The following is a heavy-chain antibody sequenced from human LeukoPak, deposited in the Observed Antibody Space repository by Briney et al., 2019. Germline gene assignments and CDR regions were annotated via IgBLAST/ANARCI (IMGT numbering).Heavy chain of an antibody. CDR1: GGSISSGGYY. Sequence: PSETLSFTCTVSGGSISSGGYYWSWIRQHPGKGLEWIGYIYYSGSTYYNPSLKSRVTISVDTSKNQFSLKLSSVTAADTAVYYCARDPGIVGAYFDYWGQGTLVTVSS. J-gene: IGHJ4*02. D-gene: IGHD1-26*01. CDR2: IYYSGST. CDR3: ARDPGIVGAYFDY. V-gene: IGHV4-31*03.